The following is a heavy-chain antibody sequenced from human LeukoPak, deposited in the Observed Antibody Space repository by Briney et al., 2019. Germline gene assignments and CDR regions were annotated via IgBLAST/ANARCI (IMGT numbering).Heavy chain of an antibody. V-gene: IGHV4-59*08. CDR3: AGTVTTHFAY. D-gene: IGHD4-17*01. CDR1: PGPISRFY. Sequence: PSETLSLTCSVSPGPISRFYWSWIRQAPGKEPEWIGYIFHIGNTNYNPSLRGRVTISIDTSKNEFSLDLTSVTAADTAVYYCAGTVTTHFAYWGQGALVTVSS. CDR2: IFHIGNT. J-gene: IGHJ4*02.